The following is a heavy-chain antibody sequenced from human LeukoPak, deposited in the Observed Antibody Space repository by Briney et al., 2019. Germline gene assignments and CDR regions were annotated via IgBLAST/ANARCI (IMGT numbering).Heavy chain of an antibody. V-gene: IGHV3-7*03. CDR1: GFTFYTYW. Sequence: GGSLRLSCAASGFTFYTYWMSWVRQTPGKGLEWVANIKKDGSEKYYVDSVKGRFTISRDNAKDSMYLQMSSLRAEDTAVYYCARGGSGSFQVNYNPFYMDVWGRGTTVRVSS. J-gene: IGHJ6*03. CDR2: IKKDGSEK. D-gene: IGHD3-10*01. CDR3: ARGGSGSFQVNYNPFYMDV.